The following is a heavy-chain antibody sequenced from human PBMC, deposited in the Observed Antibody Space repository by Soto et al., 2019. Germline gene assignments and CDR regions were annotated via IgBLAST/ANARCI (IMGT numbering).Heavy chain of an antibody. D-gene: IGHD4-17*01. CDR1: GGSISSYY. CDR2: THYSGST. J-gene: IGHJ4*02. Sequence: PSENLSLTCTVSGGSISSYYWSWIRQPPGKGLEWIGYTHYSGSTNYNPSLKSRVTISVDTSKNQFSLKLSSVTAADTAVYYCTRHETPHGDYDYWGQGTXVTVSS. CDR3: TRHETPHGDYDY. V-gene: IGHV4-59*08.